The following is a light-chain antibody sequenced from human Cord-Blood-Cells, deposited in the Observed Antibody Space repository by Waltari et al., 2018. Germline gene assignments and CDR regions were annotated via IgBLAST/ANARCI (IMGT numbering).Light chain of an antibody. CDR2: AAS. Sequence: DIQMTQSPSSLSASVGDSVTITCRASQSISSYLNWYQQKPGKAPKLPIYAASSLQSGVPSRFSGSGSGTDFTLTISSLQPEDFATYYCQQSYSTPLTFGGGTKVEIK. J-gene: IGKJ4*01. CDR1: QSISSY. CDR3: QQSYSTPLT. V-gene: IGKV1-39*01.